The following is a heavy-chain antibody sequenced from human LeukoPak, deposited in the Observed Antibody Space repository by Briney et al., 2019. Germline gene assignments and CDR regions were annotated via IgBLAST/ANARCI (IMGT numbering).Heavy chain of an antibody. CDR1: GFTFSSYG. V-gene: IGHV3-30*18. Sequence: GGSLRPSCAASGFTFSSYGMHWVRQAPGTGLEWVAVISYDGSNKYYADSVKGRFTISRDNSKNTLYLQMNSLRAEDTAVYYCAKDGPLVVAATDYYYGMDVWGQGTTVTVSS. CDR2: ISYDGSNK. D-gene: IGHD2-15*01. CDR3: AKDGPLVVAATDYYYGMDV. J-gene: IGHJ6*02.